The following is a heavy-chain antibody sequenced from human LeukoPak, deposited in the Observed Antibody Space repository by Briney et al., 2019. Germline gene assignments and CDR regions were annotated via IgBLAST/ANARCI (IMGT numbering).Heavy chain of an antibody. D-gene: IGHD3-9*01. CDR1: GGTFSSYA. J-gene: IGHJ6*02. CDR2: IIPIFGTA. V-gene: IGHV1-69*13. Sequence: RASVKVSCKASGGTFSSYAISWVRQAPGQGLEWMGGIIPIFGTANYAQKFQGRVTITADESTSTAYMELSSLRSEDTAVYYCARGPSHYDILTGYYLHYYYYGMDVWGQGTTVTVSS. CDR3: ARGPSHYDILTGYYLHYYYYGMDV.